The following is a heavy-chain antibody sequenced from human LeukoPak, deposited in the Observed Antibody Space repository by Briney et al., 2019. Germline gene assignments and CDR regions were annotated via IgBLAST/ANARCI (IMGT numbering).Heavy chain of an antibody. V-gene: IGHV3-48*03. CDR2: ISSSGSTI. Sequence: GGSLRLSCAASGFTFSSYEMNWVRQAPGKGLEWVSYISSSGSTIYYADSVKGRFTISRDNAKNSLYLQMNSLRAEDTAVYYYARDSGATTTAIDYWGQGTLVTVSS. D-gene: IGHD1-26*01. CDR3: ARDSGATTTAIDY. CDR1: GFTFSSYE. J-gene: IGHJ4*02.